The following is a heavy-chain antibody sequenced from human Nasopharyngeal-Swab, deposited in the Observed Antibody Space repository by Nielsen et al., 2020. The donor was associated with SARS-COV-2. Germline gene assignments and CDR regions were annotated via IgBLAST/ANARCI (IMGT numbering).Heavy chain of an antibody. CDR2: INSDGSTT. CDR3: AGGYRYFDL. Sequence: GGSRLSCAASGFTFSSYWMHWVRQAPGKGLEWVSRINSDGSTTTYGDSVKGRFTISRDNAKNTLYLQVNSLRAEDTAVYYCAGGYRYFDLWGRGTLVTVSS. J-gene: IGHJ2*01. CDR1: GFTFSSYW. V-gene: IGHV3-74*01.